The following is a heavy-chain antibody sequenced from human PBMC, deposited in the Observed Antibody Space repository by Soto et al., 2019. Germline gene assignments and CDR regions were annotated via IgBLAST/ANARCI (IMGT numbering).Heavy chain of an antibody. CDR3: ARHGGILTGSYYVDY. D-gene: IGHD3-9*01. Sequence: GASVQVSCKASGYTFTTYYIHWVRQAPGQGLEWMGWMNPNSGNTGYTQKFQGRVTMTRNTSISTAYMELSSLRSEDTAVYYWARHGGILTGSYYVDYWGKGTLVNVSS. CDR1: GYTFTTYY. J-gene: IGHJ4*02. CDR2: MNPNSGNT. V-gene: IGHV1-8*02.